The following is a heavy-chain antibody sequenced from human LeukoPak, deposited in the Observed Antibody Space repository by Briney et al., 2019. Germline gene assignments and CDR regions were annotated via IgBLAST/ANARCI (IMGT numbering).Heavy chain of an antibody. CDR1: GFTFSSYG. CDR2: IWYDGSNK. J-gene: IGHJ4*02. Sequence: PGRSLRLSCAASGFTFSSYGMHWVRQAPGKGLEWVAVIWYDGSNKYYADSVKGRFTISRDNSKNTLYLQMSSLRAEDTAVYYCARDGQWLGSYFDYWGQGTLVTVSS. V-gene: IGHV3-33*01. D-gene: IGHD6-19*01. CDR3: ARDGQWLGSYFDY.